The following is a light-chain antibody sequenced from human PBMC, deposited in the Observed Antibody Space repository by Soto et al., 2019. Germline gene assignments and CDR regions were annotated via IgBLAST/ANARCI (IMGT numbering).Light chain of an antibody. CDR2: DAS. CDR1: QSVASNY. Sequence: EIVLTQSPGTLSLSPGERATLSCRASQSVASNYLGWYQQKPGQAPRVLIFDASIRATGIPDRFSASGSGSDFTLTISRLEPDDFAVYYCHQYDSLPLTFGGGNKVDIK. J-gene: IGKJ4*01. CDR3: HQYDSLPLT. V-gene: IGKV3-20*01.